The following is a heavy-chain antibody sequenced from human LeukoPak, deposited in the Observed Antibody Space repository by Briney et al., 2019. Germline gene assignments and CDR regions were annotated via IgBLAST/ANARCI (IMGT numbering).Heavy chain of an antibody. CDR3: AKDIGSGSYYLSGFDY. CDR1: GFTLDDYA. CDR2: ISWNSGSI. V-gene: IGHV3-9*01. D-gene: IGHD3-10*01. Sequence: PGRSLRLPCAASGFTLDDYAMHWVRQAPGKGLEWVSGISWNSGSIGYADSVKGRFTISRDNAKNSLYLQMNSLRAEDTALYYCAKDIGSGSYYLSGFDYWGQGTLVTVSS. J-gene: IGHJ4*02.